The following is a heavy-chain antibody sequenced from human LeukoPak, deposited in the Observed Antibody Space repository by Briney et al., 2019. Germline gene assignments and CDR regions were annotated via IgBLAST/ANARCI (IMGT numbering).Heavy chain of an antibody. J-gene: IGHJ6*03. V-gene: IGHV4-30-2*02. D-gene: IGHD3-9*01. CDR1: GGSISSGGYY. CDR2: IYHSGST. Sequence: PSQTLSLTCTVSGGSISSGGYYWGWIRQPPGKGLEWIGYIYHSGSTYYNPSLKSRVTISVDTSKNQFSLKLSSVTAADTAVYYCAKTYYDILTGYGGPYYMDDWGKGTTVTVSS. CDR3: AKTYYDILTGYGGPYYMDD.